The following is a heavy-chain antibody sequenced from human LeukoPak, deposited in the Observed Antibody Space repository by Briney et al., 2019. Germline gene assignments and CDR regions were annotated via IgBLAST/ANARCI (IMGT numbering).Heavy chain of an antibody. CDR1: GGSISTYY. D-gene: IGHD3-10*01. Sequence: SETLSLTCTVSGGSISTYYWSWIRQPPGKGLEWIAYIYYTGSTNYNPSLKSRVTISVDTSKNQFSLKLSSVTAADTAVYYCARSPPPYYYGSGSSVNYFDYWGQGTLVTVSS. CDR2: IYYTGST. V-gene: IGHV4-59*01. CDR3: ARSPPPYYYGSGSSVNYFDY. J-gene: IGHJ4*02.